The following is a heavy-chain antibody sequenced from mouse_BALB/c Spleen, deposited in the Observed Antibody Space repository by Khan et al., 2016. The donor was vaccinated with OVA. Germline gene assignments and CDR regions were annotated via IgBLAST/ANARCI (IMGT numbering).Heavy chain of an antibody. CDR1: GYSITSGYG. D-gene: IGHD1-2*01. CDR3: ARTARIKY. CDR2: ISYSGST. J-gene: IGHJ2*01. Sequence: EVQLVESGPGLVKPSQSLSLTCTVTGYSITSGYGWHWIRQFPGNKLEWMGYISYSGSTNYNPSLKSRISIPRDTSKNQFFLQLHSVTTEATATYSCARTARIKYWGQGTTLTVSS. V-gene: IGHV3-1*02.